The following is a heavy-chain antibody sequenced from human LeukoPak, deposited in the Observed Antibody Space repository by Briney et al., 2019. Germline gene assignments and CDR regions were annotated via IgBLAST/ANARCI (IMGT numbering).Heavy chain of an antibody. D-gene: IGHD5-18*01. Sequence: SVKVSCKASGGTFSSYAISWVRQAPGQGLEWMGGIIPIFGTANYAQKCHGRVTITTDESTSTAYMELSSLRSEDTAVYYCARGPIPVGIQLWLRFDYWGQGTLVTVSS. CDR1: GGTFSSYA. CDR3: ARGPIPVGIQLWLRFDY. CDR2: IIPIFGTA. V-gene: IGHV1-69*05. J-gene: IGHJ4*02.